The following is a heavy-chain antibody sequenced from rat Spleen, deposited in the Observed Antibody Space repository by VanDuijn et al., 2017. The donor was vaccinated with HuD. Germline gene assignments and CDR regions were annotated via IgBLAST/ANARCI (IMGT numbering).Heavy chain of an antibody. CDR3: ARQGGRPYFDY. J-gene: IGHJ2*01. Sequence: EVQVLESGGGLVQPGNSLKLSCATSGFTFSTAWMYWYRQFPEKRLEWVARIKAKSKNYATDYTESVKGRFTISRDDSKSSIYLQMNNLKEEDTATYYCARQGGRPYFDYWGQGVMVTVSS. CDR1: GFTFSTAW. V-gene: IGHV6-6*01. CDR2: IKAKSKNYAT. D-gene: IGHD1-11*01.